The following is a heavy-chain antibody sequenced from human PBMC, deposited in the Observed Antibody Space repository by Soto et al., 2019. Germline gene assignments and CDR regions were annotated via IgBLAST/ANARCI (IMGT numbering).Heavy chain of an antibody. D-gene: IGHD6-6*01. J-gene: IGHJ6*02. CDR2: IIPIFGTA. CDR3: ARDRNVAVRPYNYFYGMDV. V-gene: IGHV1-69*13. Sequence: SVKVSCRASGGTFSSYATSWVRKAPGQGLEWMGGIIPIFGTASYAQKFQGRVTIIADASTSTAYMELSSLRSEDTAVYYCARDRNVAVRPYNYFYGMDVWG. CDR1: GGTFSSYA.